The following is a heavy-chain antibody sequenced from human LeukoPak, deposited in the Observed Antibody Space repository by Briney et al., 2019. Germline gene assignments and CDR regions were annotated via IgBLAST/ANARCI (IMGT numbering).Heavy chain of an antibody. CDR2: ISADNGNT. CDR1: GYTFSSYG. V-gene: IGHV1-18*01. CDR3: ARDYYDSSGYYSRPSNWFDP. D-gene: IGHD3-22*01. J-gene: IGHJ5*02. Sequence: ASVKVSCKASGYTFSSYGISWVRQAPGQGLEWMGWISADNGNTNYVQKFQGRVTMNTDTSTSTAYMELRGLTSDDTAVYYCARDYYDSSGYYSRPSNWFDPWGQGTLVTVSS.